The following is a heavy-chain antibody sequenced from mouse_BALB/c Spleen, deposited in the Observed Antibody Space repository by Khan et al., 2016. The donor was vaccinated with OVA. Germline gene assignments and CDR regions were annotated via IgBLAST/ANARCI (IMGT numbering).Heavy chain of an antibody. V-gene: IGHV1S137*01. Sequence: VQLQQSGAELVRPGVSVKISCKGSGYTFSDFTMHWVKQSHAKSLEWIGVISTYYGDATYNQKFKGKATMTVDKASSTAYMELARLTSEDSAIYSGTRGGRGNRVTYWGQGTLVTVSA. CDR3: TRGGRGNRVTY. CDR2: ISTYYGDA. J-gene: IGHJ3*01. D-gene: IGHD2-14*01. CDR1: GYTFSDFT.